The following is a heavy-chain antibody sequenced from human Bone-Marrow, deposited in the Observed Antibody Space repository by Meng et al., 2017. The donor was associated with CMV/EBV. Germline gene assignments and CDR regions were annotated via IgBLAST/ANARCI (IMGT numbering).Heavy chain of an antibody. Sequence: ASVKVSCKASGYTFTSYGISWVRQDPGQGLEWMGWISAYNGNTNYAQKLQGRVTMTTDTSTSTAYMELSSLRSEDTAVYYCARVPTVVVPAATYYYYGMDVWGQGTTVTVSS. D-gene: IGHD2-2*01. CDR3: ARVPTVVVPAATYYYYGMDV. CDR2: ISAYNGNT. CDR1: GYTFTSYG. J-gene: IGHJ6*02. V-gene: IGHV1-18*01.